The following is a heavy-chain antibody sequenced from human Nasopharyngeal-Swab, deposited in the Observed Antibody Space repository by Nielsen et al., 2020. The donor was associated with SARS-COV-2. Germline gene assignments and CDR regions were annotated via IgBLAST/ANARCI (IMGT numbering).Heavy chain of an antibody. V-gene: IGHV3-23*01. Sequence: GSLSLSCAASGFTFSSYAMSWVRRAPGKGLEWDSIIRGSGDTTYYADSVNDRFTISRDNSKNTLYMQMNSLSVEDTAVYYCAKAPYLRGLDVWGQGTTVTVSS. CDR3: AKAPYLRGLDV. J-gene: IGHJ6*02. D-gene: IGHD2-21*01. CDR1: GFTFSSYA. CDR2: IRGSGDTT.